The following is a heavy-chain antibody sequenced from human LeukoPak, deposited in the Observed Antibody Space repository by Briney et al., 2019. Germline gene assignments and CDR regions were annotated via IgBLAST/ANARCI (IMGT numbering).Heavy chain of an antibody. D-gene: IGHD1-26*01. CDR2: IREDGNKD. CDR1: DFIFTKYW. CDR3: ARGGSRQPFDY. J-gene: IGHJ4*02. V-gene: IGHV3-7*03. Sequence: GGSLRLSCLGSDFIFTKYWMTWVRQAPGKGLEWLANIREDGNKDNYIDSVRGRFTISRDNAKNSLYLQMNSLRAEDTAVYYCARGGSRQPFDYWGQGTLVTVSS.